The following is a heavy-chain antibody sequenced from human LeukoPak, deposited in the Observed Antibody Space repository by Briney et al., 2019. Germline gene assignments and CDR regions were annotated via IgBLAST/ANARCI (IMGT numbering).Heavy chain of an antibody. CDR3: ARAFRTYYYGSGSYKQPAEYFQH. Sequence: PSETLSLTCTVSGGSISSGNYYWSWIRQPAGKGLGWIGHIYNSGSTNYNPSLKSRVTISVDTSNNQFSLKLSSVTAADTAVYYCARAFRTYYYGSGSYKQPAEYFQHWGQGTLVTVSS. CDR1: GGSISSGNYY. J-gene: IGHJ1*01. D-gene: IGHD3-10*01. V-gene: IGHV4-61*09. CDR2: IYNSGST.